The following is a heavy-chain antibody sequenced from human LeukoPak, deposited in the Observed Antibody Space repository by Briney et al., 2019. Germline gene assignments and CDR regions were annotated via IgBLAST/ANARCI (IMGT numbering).Heavy chain of an antibody. J-gene: IGHJ5*02. V-gene: IGHV1-46*01. Sequence: ASVKVSCKASGYTFTSYYMHWVRQAPGQGLEWMGIINPSGGSTSYAQKFQGRVTMTRDTSTSTVYMELGSLRSEDTAVYYCARESVAGGFDPWGQGTLVTVSS. CDR2: INPSGGST. CDR1: GYTFTSYY. D-gene: IGHD6-19*01. CDR3: ARESVAGGFDP.